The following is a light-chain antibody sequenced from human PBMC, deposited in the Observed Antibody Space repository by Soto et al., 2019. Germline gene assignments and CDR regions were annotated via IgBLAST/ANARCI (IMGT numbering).Light chain of an antibody. CDR3: QQGNSFPFT. Sequence: IQMTQSPSSVSASVGDRVSITCRASQGISNWLAWYQQKPGRAPKLLIYAASSLQSGVSSRFSGSGSGTDFTLTISSLQPEDFASYYCQQGNSFPFTVGPGTKVGIK. CDR1: QGISNW. J-gene: IGKJ3*01. V-gene: IGKV1D-12*01. CDR2: AAS.